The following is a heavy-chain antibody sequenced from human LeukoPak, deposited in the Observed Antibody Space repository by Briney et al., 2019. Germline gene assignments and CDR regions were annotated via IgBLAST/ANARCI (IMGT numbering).Heavy chain of an antibody. J-gene: IGHJ4*02. CDR1: GFTFSSYA. D-gene: IGHD2-15*01. CDR2: ISGSGGST. V-gene: IGHV3-23*01. Sequence: GGSLRLSCAASGFTFSSYAMSWVRQAPGKGLEWVSAISGSGGSTYYADSVKGRFTISRDNSKNTLYLQTNSLRAEDTAVYYCAKDLVVVAATPPDYWGQGTLVTVSS. CDR3: AKDLVVVAATPPDY.